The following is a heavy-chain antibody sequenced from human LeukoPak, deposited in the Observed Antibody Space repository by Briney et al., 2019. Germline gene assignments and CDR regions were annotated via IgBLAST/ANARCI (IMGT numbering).Heavy chain of an antibody. V-gene: IGHV4-59*12. CDR2: IYYSGST. CDR1: GGSISSYY. Sequence: SETLSLTCTVSGGSISSYYWSWIRQPPGKGLEWIGYIYYSGSTNYNPSLKSRVTISVDTSKNQFSLKLSSVTAADTAVYYCARAPRGGSSSSTYFDYWGQGTLVTVSS. J-gene: IGHJ4*02. D-gene: IGHD6-6*01. CDR3: ARAPRGGSSSSTYFDY.